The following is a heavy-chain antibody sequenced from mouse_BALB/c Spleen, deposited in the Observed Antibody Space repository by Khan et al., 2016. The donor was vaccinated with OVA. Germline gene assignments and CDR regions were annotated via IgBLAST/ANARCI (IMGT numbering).Heavy chain of an antibody. CDR2: IRSGGNT. CDR1: GFSLTTYG. Sequence: QVQLQQPGPGLVQPSQSLSITCRVSGFSLTTYGVHWVRQSPGKGLEWLGVIRSGGNTDYNAAFISRLSITKDNSKSQVFFQMDSLQADDTGVYYCARNSYMYDFTYWGQGTLVTVSA. V-gene: IGHV2-2*01. J-gene: IGHJ3*01. D-gene: IGHD2-14*01. CDR3: ARNSYMYDFTY.